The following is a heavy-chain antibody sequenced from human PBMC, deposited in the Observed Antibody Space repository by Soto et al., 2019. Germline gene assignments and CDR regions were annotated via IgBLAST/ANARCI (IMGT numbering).Heavy chain of an antibody. Sequence: QVQLVQSGAEVKKPGSSVKVSCKASGGTFSSYAISWVRQAPGQGLEWMGGIIPIFGTANYAQKFQGRVTITADESTSTAYMELSSLRSEDTAVYYCARQDIVVVPAANNYYYGMDVWGQGTTVTVS. CDR1: GGTFSSYA. D-gene: IGHD2-2*01. CDR3: ARQDIVVVPAANNYYYGMDV. J-gene: IGHJ6*02. V-gene: IGHV1-69*01. CDR2: IIPIFGTA.